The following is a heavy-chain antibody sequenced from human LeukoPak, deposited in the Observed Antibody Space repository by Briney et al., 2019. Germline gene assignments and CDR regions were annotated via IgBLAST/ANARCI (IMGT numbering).Heavy chain of an antibody. V-gene: IGHV3-23*01. CDR1: GFTFSGYW. D-gene: IGHD2-2*01. Sequence: PGGSLRLSCTVSGFTFSGYWMSWVRQAPGKGLDWVSAISGSGGSTYYADSVKGRFTISRDNSKNTLYLQMNSLRAEDTAVYYCVYYCSSTSCYLQGYWGQGTLVTVSS. J-gene: IGHJ4*02. CDR3: VYYCSSTSCYLQGY. CDR2: ISGSGGST.